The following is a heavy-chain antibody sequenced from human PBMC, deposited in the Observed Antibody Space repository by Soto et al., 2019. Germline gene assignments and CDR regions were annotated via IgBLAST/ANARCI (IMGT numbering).Heavy chain of an antibody. CDR1: GFTFSSYG. CDR2: ISYDGSNK. Sequence: GGSLRLSCAASGFTFSSYGMHWVRQAPGKGLEWVAVISYDGSNKYYADSVKGRFTISRDNSKNTLYLQMNSLRAEDTAVYYCAKDLGDPWGQGTLVTVSS. CDR3: AKDLGDP. V-gene: IGHV3-30*18. D-gene: IGHD2-21*01. J-gene: IGHJ5*02.